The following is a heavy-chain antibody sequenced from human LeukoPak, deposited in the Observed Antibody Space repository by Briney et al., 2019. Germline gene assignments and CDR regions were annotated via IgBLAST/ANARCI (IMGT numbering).Heavy chain of an antibody. V-gene: IGHV7-4-1*02. D-gene: IGHD5-24*01. J-gene: IGHJ4*02. CDR3: ARVPLSRKDGYNYTY. CDR1: GYTFTNYA. CDR2: INTNAENP. Sequence: ASMKVSCKASGYTFTNYAMSWVRQAPGQGLEWMGWINTNAENPTYAQGFTGRFVFSLDTSVSTAYLQISSLKTEDTAVYYCARVPLSRKDGYNYTYWGQGTLVTVSS.